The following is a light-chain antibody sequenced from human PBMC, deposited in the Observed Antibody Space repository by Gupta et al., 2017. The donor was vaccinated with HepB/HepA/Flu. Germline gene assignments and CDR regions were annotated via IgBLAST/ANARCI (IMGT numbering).Light chain of an antibody. Sequence: SALPQPASVSGSPGQSITISCTGPSSDVGSYNLVSWYQQHPAKAPKLMIYEVSKRPAGVSNPFSGSKAGNTAAPTISGLQEEDDADYYDCADAGSSILVFGGGTKLTVL. J-gene: IGLJ2*01. CDR1: SSDVGSYNL. CDR2: EVS. CDR3: CADAGSSILV. V-gene: IGLV2-23*02.